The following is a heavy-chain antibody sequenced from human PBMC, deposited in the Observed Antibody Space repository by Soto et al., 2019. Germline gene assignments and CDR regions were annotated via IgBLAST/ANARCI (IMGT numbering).Heavy chain of an antibody. CDR3: AKASSGWFYYYYGMDV. CDR2: ISYDGSNK. V-gene: IGHV3-30*18. J-gene: IGHJ6*02. D-gene: IGHD6-19*01. CDR1: GFTFSSYG. Sequence: QVQLVESGGGVVQPGRSLRLSCAASGFTFSSYGMHWVRQAPGKGLEWVAVISYDGSNKYYADSVKGRFTISRDNSKNPLYLQMDSLRAEDTAVYYCAKASSGWFYYYYGMDVWGQGTTVTVSS.